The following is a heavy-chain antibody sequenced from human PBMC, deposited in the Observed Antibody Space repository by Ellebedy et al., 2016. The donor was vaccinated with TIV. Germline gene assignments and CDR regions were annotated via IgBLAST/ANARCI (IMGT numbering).Heavy chain of an antibody. V-gene: IGHV3-53*01. J-gene: IGHJ3*01. CDR2: IYSGGST. Sequence: PGGSLRLSCAASGLTVSSYYMSWVRQAPGKGLDWVSVIYSGGSTYYADSVKGRFTISRDNSKNTLFLQMNSLRAEDTAVYYCATYRRAYDVWGQGTMVTVSS. CDR3: ATYRRAYDV. CDR1: GLTVSSYY. D-gene: IGHD3-16*02.